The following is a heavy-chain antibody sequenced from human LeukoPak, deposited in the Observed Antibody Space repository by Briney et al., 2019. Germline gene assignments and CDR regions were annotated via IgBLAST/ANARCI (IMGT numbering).Heavy chain of an antibody. Sequence: PSQTLSLTCTVPGGSINSGGYYWSWIRQHPGKGLEWIGFIYSSGSTFYNPSLKSRVTISLDASKNQFSLKLSSVTAADTAVYYCARSDSSGYYGAYWGQGTLATVSS. CDR3: ARSDSSGYYGAY. CDR1: GGSINSGGYY. V-gene: IGHV4-31*03. D-gene: IGHD3-22*01. CDR2: IYSSGST. J-gene: IGHJ4*02.